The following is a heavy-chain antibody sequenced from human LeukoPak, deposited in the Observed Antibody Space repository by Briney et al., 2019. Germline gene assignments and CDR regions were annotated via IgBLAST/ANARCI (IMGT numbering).Heavy chain of an antibody. Sequence: SETLSLTCNVSGYSISSGYYWGWIRQPPGKGLEWIGNIYHSGSTYYNPSLKSRVTISVDTSKNQFSLKLSSVTAADAAVYYCARDVDPYKYGLMFDSWGQGTLVTVSS. V-gene: IGHV4-38-2*02. CDR1: GYSISSGYY. J-gene: IGHJ4*02. CDR2: IYHSGST. CDR3: ARDVDPYKYGLMFDS. D-gene: IGHD5-18*01.